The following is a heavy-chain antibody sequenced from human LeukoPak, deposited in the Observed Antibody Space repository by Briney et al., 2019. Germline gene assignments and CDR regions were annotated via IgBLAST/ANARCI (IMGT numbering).Heavy chain of an antibody. J-gene: IGHJ5*02. D-gene: IGHD1-7*01. CDR3: AKTPRNWNYPNWFDP. Sequence: PWGSLRLSCAASGFTFSSYGMHWVRQAPGKGLEWVAVISYDGSNKYYADSVKGRFTISRDNSKNTLYLQMNSLRAEDTAVYYCAKTPRNWNYPNWFDPWGQGALVTVSS. CDR1: GFTFSSYG. CDR2: ISYDGSNK. V-gene: IGHV3-30*18.